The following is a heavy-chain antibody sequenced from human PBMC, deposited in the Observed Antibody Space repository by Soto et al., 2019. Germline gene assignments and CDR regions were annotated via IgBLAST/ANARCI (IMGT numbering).Heavy chain of an antibody. V-gene: IGHV3-30-3*01. J-gene: IGHJ4*02. Sequence: SLRLSCAASGFTFSSYAMHWVRQAPGKGLEWVAVISYDGSNKYYADSVKGRFTISRDNSKNTLYLQMNSLRAEDTAVYYCARAYEADYFDFWGQGPLVTVSS. CDR2: ISYDGSNK. D-gene: IGHD3-16*01. CDR1: GFTFSSYA. CDR3: ARAYEADYFDF.